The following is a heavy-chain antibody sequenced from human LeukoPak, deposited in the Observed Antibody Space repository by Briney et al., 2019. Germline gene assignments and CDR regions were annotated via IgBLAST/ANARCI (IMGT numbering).Heavy chain of an antibody. Sequence: PGGSLRLSCAASGFTFSNYAMSWVRQAPGKGLEWVSAISDDGRRTYYADSVEGRFTISKDNSKNTLYLQMNSLRAEDTALYYCARRVGGTPDYWGLGTLVTVSS. J-gene: IGHJ4*02. CDR1: GFTFSNYA. CDR3: ARRVGGTPDY. D-gene: IGHD1-26*01. CDR2: ISDDGRRT. V-gene: IGHV3-23*01.